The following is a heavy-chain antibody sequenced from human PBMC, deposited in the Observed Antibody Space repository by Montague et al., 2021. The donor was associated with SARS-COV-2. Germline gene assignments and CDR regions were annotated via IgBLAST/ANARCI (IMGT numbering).Heavy chain of an antibody. CDR3: ASPDPVDTVFGY. CDR2: ISYDGSNK. D-gene: IGHD2-2*03. Sequence: SLRLSCAASGFTFSSYAMHWVRQAPGKGLEWVAVISYDGSNKYYADSVKGRFTISRDNSKNTLYLQMDSLRAEDTAVYYCASPDPVDTVFGYWGQGTLVTVSS. J-gene: IGHJ4*02. CDR1: GFTFSSYA. V-gene: IGHV3-30-3*01.